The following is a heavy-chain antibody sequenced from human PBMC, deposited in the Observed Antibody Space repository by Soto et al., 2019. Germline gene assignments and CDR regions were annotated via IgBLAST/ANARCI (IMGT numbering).Heavy chain of an antibody. J-gene: IGHJ4*02. Sequence: ASVKVSCKASGYPFTSYGISWVRQAPGQGLEWMGWINPYNGNTKYAQKFQGRVTMITDTSTTTAYMELRSLSHDDTAVYYCARNLASVHDYWGQGSLVTVSS. D-gene: IGHD1-1*01. CDR1: GYPFTSYG. CDR2: INPYNGNT. V-gene: IGHV1-18*04. CDR3: ARNLASVHDY.